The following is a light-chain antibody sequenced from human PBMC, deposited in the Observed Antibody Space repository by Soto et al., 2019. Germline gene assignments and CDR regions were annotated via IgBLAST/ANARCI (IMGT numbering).Light chain of an antibody. J-gene: IGLJ1*01. Sequence: QSVLTQPPSVSGAPGQRVTISCTGSRSNIGGGYDVHWYQQLPGAAPKLIIYEVSYRPSGVSNRFSGSKSAYTASLTISGLQAEDEADYYCNSQTTSGIRVFGTGTQLTVL. CDR1: RSNIGGGYD. CDR3: NSQTTSGIRV. V-gene: IGLV1-40*01. CDR2: EVS.